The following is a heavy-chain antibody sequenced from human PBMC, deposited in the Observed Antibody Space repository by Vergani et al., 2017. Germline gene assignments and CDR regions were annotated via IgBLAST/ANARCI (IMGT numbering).Heavy chain of an antibody. CDR2: ISGSGDNT. V-gene: IGHV3-23*04. CDR3: ARPDPNGSGSVGWFDP. CDR1: GFTFSSYA. J-gene: IGHJ5*02. D-gene: IGHD3-10*01. Sequence: VQLVESGGGVVQPGRSLRLSCAASGFTFSSYAMSWVRQAPGKGLEWVSAISGSGDNTYYADSVKGRFTISRDNSKNTLYLQMNSLRAEDTAVYYCARPDPNGSGSVGWFDPWGQGTLVTVSS.